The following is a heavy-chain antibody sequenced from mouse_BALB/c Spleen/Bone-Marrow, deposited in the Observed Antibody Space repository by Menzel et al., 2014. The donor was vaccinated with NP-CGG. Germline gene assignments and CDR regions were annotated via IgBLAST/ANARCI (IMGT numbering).Heavy chain of an antibody. Sequence: VMLMESGPGLVTPSQCLSITCTTSGFSLTSYAIHWVRQPPGKGLEWLAAICSDGSSTYNSALKSRLIIIKNNSNSQIFIKMYNLQTDDTAVYYCARCCNSYAMDYWGQGTSVTVSS. V-gene: IGHV2-6*02. CDR3: ARCCNSYAMDY. CDR2: ICSDGSS. CDR1: GFSLTSYA. J-gene: IGHJ4*01.